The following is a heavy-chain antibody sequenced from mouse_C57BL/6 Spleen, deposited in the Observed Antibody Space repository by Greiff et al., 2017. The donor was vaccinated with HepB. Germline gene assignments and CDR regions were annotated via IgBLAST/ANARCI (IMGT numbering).Heavy chain of an antibody. J-gene: IGHJ4*01. V-gene: IGHV1-82*01. CDR3: ARSDYERYYAMDY. CDR2: IYPGDGDT. Sequence: VQLQQSGPELVKPGASVKISCKASGYAFSSSWMNWVKQRPGKGLEWIGRIYPGDGDTNYNGKFKGKATLTADKSSSTAYMQLSSLTSEDSAVYFCARSDYERYYAMDYWGQGTSVTVSS. CDR1: GYAFSSSW. D-gene: IGHD2-4*01.